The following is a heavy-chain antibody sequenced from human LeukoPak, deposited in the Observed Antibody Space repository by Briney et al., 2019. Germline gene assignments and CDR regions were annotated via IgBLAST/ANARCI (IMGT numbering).Heavy chain of an antibody. Sequence: GGSLRLSCAASGFTFSGSAMHWVRQASGKGLEWVGRIRSKANSYATAYAASVKGRFTISRDDSKNTAYLQMNSLKTEDTAVYYCTRHGSGSISPIWGQGTWSPSPQ. J-gene: IGHJ4*02. CDR1: GFTFSGSA. CDR3: TRHGSGSISPI. CDR2: IRSKANSYAT. V-gene: IGHV3-73*01. D-gene: IGHD3-10*01.